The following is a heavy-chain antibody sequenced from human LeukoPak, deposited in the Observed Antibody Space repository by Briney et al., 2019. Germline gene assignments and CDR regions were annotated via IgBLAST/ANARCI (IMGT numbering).Heavy chain of an antibody. CDR3: ASKVITGTTQDQYFDS. CDR1: GGTFSSYA. D-gene: IGHD4-17*01. CDR2: INPSGGST. V-gene: IGHV1-46*01. Sequence: ASVKVSCKASGGTFSSYAISWVRQAPGQGLEWMGIINPSGGSTSYAQKFQGRVTMTRDTSTSTVYMELSSLRSEDTAVYYCASKVITGTTQDQYFDSWGQGTLVTVSS. J-gene: IGHJ4*02.